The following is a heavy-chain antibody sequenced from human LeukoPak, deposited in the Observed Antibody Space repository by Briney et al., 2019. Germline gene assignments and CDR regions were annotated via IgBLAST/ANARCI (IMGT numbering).Heavy chain of an antibody. CDR2: MNPNSGNT. Sequence: ASVKVSCKASGYTFTSYDINWVRQATGQGLEWVGWMNPNSGNTGYAQKFQGRVTMTRNTSISTAYMELSSLRSEDTAVYYCARGPGYCSSTSCRGGFDYWGQGNLVTVSS. CDR3: ARGPGYCSSTSCRGGFDY. CDR1: GYTFTSYD. J-gene: IGHJ4*02. V-gene: IGHV1-8*01. D-gene: IGHD2-2*01.